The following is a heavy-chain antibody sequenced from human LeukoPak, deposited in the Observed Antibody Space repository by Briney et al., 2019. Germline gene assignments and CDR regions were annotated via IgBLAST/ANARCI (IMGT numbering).Heavy chain of an antibody. CDR1: GDSISNYY. V-gene: IGHV4-59*12. CDR3: AREYSSNFDY. J-gene: IGHJ4*02. D-gene: IGHD6-13*01. CDR2: IYYSGST. Sequence: KTSETLSLTCTVSGDSISNYYWSWIRQPPGKGLEWIGYIYYSGSTNYNPSLKSRVTISVDTSKNQFSLKLSSVTAADTAVYYCAREYSSNFDYWGQGTLVTVSS.